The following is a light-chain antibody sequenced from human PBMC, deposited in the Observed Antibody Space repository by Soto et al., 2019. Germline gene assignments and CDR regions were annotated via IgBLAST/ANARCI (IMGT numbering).Light chain of an antibody. CDR3: QQYNNWPLT. Sequence: VMTQSPATLSVSPGERATLSCRARQSVSSNLAWYQQKPGQAPRLLIYDASTRATGIPARFSGSGSGTEFTLTVSSLQSEDFAGYYCQQYNNWPLTFGGGTKVEIK. CDR1: QSVSSN. J-gene: IGKJ4*01. V-gene: IGKV3-15*01. CDR2: DAS.